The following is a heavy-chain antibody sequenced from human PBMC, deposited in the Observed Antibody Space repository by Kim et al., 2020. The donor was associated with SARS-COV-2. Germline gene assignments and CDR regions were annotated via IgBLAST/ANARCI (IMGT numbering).Heavy chain of an antibody. CDR2: IRSKAYGGTT. Sequence: GGSLRLSCTASGFTFGDYAMSWVRQAPGKGLEWVGFIRSKAYGGTTEYAASVKDRFTISRDNSKSFVYLQMNSLKTEDTAVYYCTARHGPWGMDVWGQGTTVTVSS. CDR1: GFTFGDYA. J-gene: IGHJ6*02. V-gene: IGHV3-49*04. CDR3: TARHGPWGMDV.